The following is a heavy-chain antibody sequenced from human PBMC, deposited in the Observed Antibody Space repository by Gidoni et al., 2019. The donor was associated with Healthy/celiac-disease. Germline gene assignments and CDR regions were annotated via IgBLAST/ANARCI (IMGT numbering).Heavy chain of an antibody. J-gene: IGHJ3*02. CDR3: ARGIVDAFDI. D-gene: IGHD3-16*02. CDR2: SSTAGGT. CDR1: GFTFSSYD. Sequence: EVQLVESGGGLVQLGGSLRLSCAASGFTFSSYDIPWVRQATGKGLEWVSASSTAGGTYYPGSVKGRFTISRENAKNTLYLQMNSLRARDTAVYYCARGIVDAFDIWGQGTMVTVSS. V-gene: IGHV3-13*01.